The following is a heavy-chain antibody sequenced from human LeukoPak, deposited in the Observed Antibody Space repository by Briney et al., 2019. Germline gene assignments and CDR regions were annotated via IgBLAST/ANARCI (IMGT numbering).Heavy chain of an antibody. D-gene: IGHD1-1*01. J-gene: IGHJ4*02. Sequence: GASVKVSCKASGYTFTGYYMHWVRQAPGQGLEWMGWINPNSGGTNYAQKFQGRVTMTRDTSISTAYMELSRLRSDDTAVYYCAREASPTKLGFDYWGQGTLVTVSS. V-gene: IGHV1-2*02. CDR2: INPNSGGT. CDR1: GYTFTGYY. CDR3: AREASPTKLGFDY.